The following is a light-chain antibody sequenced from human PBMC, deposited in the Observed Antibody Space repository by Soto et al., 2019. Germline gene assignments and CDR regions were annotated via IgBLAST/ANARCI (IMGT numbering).Light chain of an antibody. CDR1: SSDIGTYDY. J-gene: IGLJ1*01. Sequence: QSGLTQPPSASGSPGQSVTISCTGTSSDIGTYDYVSWYQHLPDKAPKLIIYEVSKRPSGVPDRFSGSKSGNTASLTVSGLQAEDEGDYYCCSYGGGNNFYVFGTGTKVTV. V-gene: IGLV2-8*01. CDR2: EVS. CDR3: CSYGGGNNFYV.